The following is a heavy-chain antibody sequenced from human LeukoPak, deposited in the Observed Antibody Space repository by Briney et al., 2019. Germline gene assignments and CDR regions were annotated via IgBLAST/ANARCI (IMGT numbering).Heavy chain of an antibody. J-gene: IGHJ6*02. V-gene: IGHV3-23*01. CDR1: GFTFSSYA. CDR3: ARGNPGYSSSWGYYYYGMDV. Sequence: GGSLRLSCAASGFTFSSYAMSWVRQAPGKGLEWVSAISGSGGSTYYADSVKGRFTISRDNSKNTLYLQMNSLRAEDTAVYYCARGNPGYSSSWGYYYYGMDVWGQGTTVTVSS. D-gene: IGHD6-13*01. CDR2: ISGSGGST.